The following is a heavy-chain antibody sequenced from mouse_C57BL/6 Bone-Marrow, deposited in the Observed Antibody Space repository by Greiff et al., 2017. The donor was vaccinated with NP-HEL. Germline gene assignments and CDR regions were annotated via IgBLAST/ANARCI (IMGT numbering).Heavy chain of an antibody. CDR2: IRSKSSNYAT. D-gene: IGHD2-2*01. Sequence: EVKLVESGGGLVQPKGSLKLSCAASGFTFTTYAMHWVRQAPGKGLEWVARIRSKSSNYATYYADSVKDRFTISRDESQSILYLQMNNLKTEDTAMYYCVRGGLCLRRYYAMDYWGQGTSVTVSS. J-gene: IGHJ4*01. V-gene: IGHV10-3*01. CDR3: VRGGLCLRRYYAMDY. CDR1: GFTFTTYA.